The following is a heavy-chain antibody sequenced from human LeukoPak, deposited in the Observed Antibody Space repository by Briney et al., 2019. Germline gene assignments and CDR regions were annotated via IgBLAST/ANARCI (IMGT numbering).Heavy chain of an antibody. D-gene: IGHD6-13*01. CDR2: INPNSGGT. CDR1: GYTFTGYY. Sequence: ASVKVSCKASGYTFTGYYMHWVRQAPGQGLEWMGWINPNSGGTNYAQKFQGRVTMTRDTSISTAYMELSSLRSEDTAVYYCARDPLGIAAAGDRYYYGMDVWGQGTTVTVSS. CDR3: ARDPLGIAAAGDRYYYGMDV. J-gene: IGHJ6*02. V-gene: IGHV1-2*02.